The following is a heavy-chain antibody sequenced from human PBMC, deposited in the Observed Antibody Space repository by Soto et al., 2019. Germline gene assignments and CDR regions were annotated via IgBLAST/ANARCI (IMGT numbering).Heavy chain of an antibody. J-gene: IGHJ3*01. CDR3: AKDCGGNCLDAFDV. D-gene: IGHD2-21*02. V-gene: IGHV4-30-2*01. Sequence: QVQLKESGSGLVKPAQTLSLTCAVSGGSITSGGFSWSWIRQPPGKGREWIGYVHHTGNTDYHPSLRSRVTIPLDRSRNLFSRNLTSVTAADTATYYCAKDCGGNCLDAFDVWGHGTPVIVSS. CDR1: GGSITSGGFS. CDR2: VHHTGNT.